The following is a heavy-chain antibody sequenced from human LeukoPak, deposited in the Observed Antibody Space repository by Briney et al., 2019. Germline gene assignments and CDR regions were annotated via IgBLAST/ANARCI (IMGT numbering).Heavy chain of an antibody. J-gene: IGHJ6*02. CDR3: ARDFFDWLLSYYFYTVDV. CDR1: GFTFSSYP. CDR2: LSNDGGSK. Sequence: PGRSLRLSCAASGFTFSSYPMHWVRQAPGKGLEWVAVLSNDGGSKYYADSVKGRFAISRDNSKNTLYLQTNSLRAEDTAVYYCARDFFDWLLSYYFYTVDVWGQGTTVTVSS. D-gene: IGHD3-9*01. V-gene: IGHV3-30*09.